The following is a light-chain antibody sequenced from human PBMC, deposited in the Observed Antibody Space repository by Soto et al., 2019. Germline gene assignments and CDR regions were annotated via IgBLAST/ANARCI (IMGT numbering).Light chain of an antibody. V-gene: IGLV2-14*01. J-gene: IGLJ1*01. CDR2: EVS. Sequence: QSALTQPASVSGSPGQSITISCTGTSNDVGGYNYVSWYQQHPGKAPKLMIYEVSNRPSGVSNRFSGSKSGNTASLTSSGLQAEDEADYYCSSYTSSSIDYVFGTGTKLTVL. CDR3: SSYTSSSIDYV. CDR1: SNDVGGYNY.